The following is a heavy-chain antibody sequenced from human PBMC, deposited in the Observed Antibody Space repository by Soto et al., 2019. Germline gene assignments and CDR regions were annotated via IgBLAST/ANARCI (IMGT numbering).Heavy chain of an antibody. J-gene: IGHJ4*02. CDR1: GFTFSIYA. CDR2: VDRSGGAA. D-gene: IGHD3-3*01. CDR3: VRDRYFWNPDY. Sequence: GVSLRLSCAASGFTFSIYAMSWVRQAPGKGLEWVSAVDRSGGAAYYVDSVKGRFTISRDNSKNTLYLQMNSLRAEDTAVYYCVRDRYFWNPDYWGQGALVTVSS. V-gene: IGHV3-23*01.